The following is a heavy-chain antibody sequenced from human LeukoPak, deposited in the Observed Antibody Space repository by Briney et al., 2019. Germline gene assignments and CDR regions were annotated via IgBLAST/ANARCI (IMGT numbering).Heavy chain of an antibody. CDR3: ARVRAGGVVVPAAPFDY. J-gene: IGHJ4*02. D-gene: IGHD2-2*01. CDR1: GGTFSSYA. Sequence: ASVKVSCKASGGTFSSYAISWVPQAPGQGLEWMGGIIPIFGTANYAQKFQGRVTITADESTSTAYMELSSLRSEDTAVYYCARVRAGGVVVPAAPFDYWGQGTLVTVSS. CDR2: IIPIFGTA. V-gene: IGHV1-69*13.